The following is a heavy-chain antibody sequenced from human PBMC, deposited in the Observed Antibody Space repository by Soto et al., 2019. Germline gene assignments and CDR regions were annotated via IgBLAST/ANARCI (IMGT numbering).Heavy chain of an antibody. V-gene: IGHV4-61*01. CDR1: GCSIISGTSY. Sequence: SETLSLTCTFSGCSIISGTSYLSWIRQRPGKGLEWIGYIYYSGSSYYNPSLKSRVTISVDTSKNQFSLKLSSVTAADTAVYYCARDQGCSSTSCYAGAYYYYMDVWGKGTTVTVSS. D-gene: IGHD2-2*01. CDR2: IYYSGSS. J-gene: IGHJ6*03. CDR3: ARDQGCSSTSCYAGAYYYYMDV.